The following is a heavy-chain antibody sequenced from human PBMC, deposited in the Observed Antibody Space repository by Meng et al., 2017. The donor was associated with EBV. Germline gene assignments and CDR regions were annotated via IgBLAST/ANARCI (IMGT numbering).Heavy chain of an antibody. CDR2: IIPIFGTA. CDR1: GGTFSSYA. J-gene: IGHJ4*02. Sequence: GQLVQSGAEVMKPGFSVKVSCKASGGTFSSYAISWVRQAPGQGLEWMGGIIPIFGTANYAQKFQGRVTITADKSTSTAYMELSSLRSEDTAVYYCARAEIAAAGRLDYWGQGTLVTVAS. CDR3: ARAEIAAAGRLDY. V-gene: IGHV1-69*06. D-gene: IGHD6-13*01.